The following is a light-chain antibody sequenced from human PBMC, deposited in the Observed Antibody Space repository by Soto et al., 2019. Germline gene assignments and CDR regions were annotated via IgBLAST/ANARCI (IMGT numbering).Light chain of an antibody. Sequence: EIVMTQSPATLSVSPGERATLSCRASQSVSSNLAWYQQKPGQAPRLLIYGASTRATGIPARFSGSGSGTEFTLTISSLQSEDFAVYYCQQSNNWWTFGHGTKVEIK. V-gene: IGKV3-15*01. J-gene: IGKJ1*01. CDR1: QSVSSN. CDR2: GAS. CDR3: QQSNNWWT.